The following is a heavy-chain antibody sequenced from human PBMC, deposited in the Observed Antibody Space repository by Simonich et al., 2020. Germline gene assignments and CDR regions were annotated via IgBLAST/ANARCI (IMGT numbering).Heavy chain of an antibody. J-gene: IGHJ3*02. V-gene: IGHV1-2*02. Sequence: QVQLVQSGAEVKKPGASVKVSCTASGYTFTGYYMHWVRQAPGQGLEWMGWINPNRGGTNYAQKFQGRVTMTRDTSISTAYMELSRLRSDDTAVYYCARPRITIFGVVKGAFDIWGQGTMVTVSS. CDR1: GYTFTGYY. CDR2: INPNRGGT. D-gene: IGHD3-3*01. CDR3: ARPRITIFGVVKGAFDI.